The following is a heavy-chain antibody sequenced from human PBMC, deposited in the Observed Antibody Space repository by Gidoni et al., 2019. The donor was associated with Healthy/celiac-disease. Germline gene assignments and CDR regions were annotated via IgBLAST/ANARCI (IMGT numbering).Heavy chain of an antibody. Sequence: QVQLVQCGAEVQKPGASVKLSCAASGYTFTSYGIRWVRQAPGQGLEWMGWISAYNGNTNYEQKLQGRVTMTTDTSTSKAYMELRGLRADDTAVYYCARRSDATGLGLGMDVWGQGTTVTVSS. CDR3: ARRSDATGLGLGMDV. V-gene: IGHV1-18*01. CDR1: GYTFTSYG. D-gene: IGHD6-19*01. CDR2: ISAYNGNT. J-gene: IGHJ6*02.